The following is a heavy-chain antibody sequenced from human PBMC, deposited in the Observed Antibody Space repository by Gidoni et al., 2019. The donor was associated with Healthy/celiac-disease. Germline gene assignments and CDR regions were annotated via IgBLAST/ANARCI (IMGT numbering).Heavy chain of an antibody. CDR3: ARIIGPNWFDP. CDR1: GGSISSGSYY. D-gene: IGHD3-10*01. V-gene: IGHV4-61*02. J-gene: IGHJ5*02. CDR2: IYTSGST. Sequence: QVQLQESGPGLVKPSQTLSLTCTVSGGSISSGSYYWSWIRQPAGKGLEWIGRIYTSGSTNYNPSLKSRVTISVDTSKNQFSLKLSSVTAADTAVYYCARIIGPNWFDPWGQGTLVTVSS.